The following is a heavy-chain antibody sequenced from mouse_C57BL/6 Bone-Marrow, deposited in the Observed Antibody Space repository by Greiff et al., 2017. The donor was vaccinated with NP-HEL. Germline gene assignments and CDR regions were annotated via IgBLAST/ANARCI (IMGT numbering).Heavy chain of an antibody. V-gene: IGHV1-26*01. D-gene: IGHD2-2*01. Sequence: VQLQQSGPELVKPGASVKISCKASGYTFTDYYMNWVKQSHGKSLEWIGDINPNNGGTSYNQKFKGKATLTVDKSSSTAYMELRSLTSEDSAVYYCANMVTNYFDYWGQGTTLTVSS. CDR2: INPNNGGT. J-gene: IGHJ2*01. CDR1: GYTFTDYY. CDR3: ANMVTNYFDY.